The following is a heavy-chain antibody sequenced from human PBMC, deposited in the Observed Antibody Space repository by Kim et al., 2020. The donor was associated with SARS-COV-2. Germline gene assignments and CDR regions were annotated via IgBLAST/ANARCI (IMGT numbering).Heavy chain of an antibody. J-gene: IGHJ4*02. CDR3: AGVCTGILRYFDWLPRGGYFDY. CDR1: GGSISSGGHY. CDR2: IYYSGST. D-gene: IGHD3-9*01. V-gene: IGHV4-31*03. Sequence: SETLSLTCTVSGGSISSGGHYWSWIRQHPGKGLEWIGYIYYSGSTYYNPSLKSRVTISVDTSKNQFSLKLSSVTAADTAVYYCAGVCTGILRYFDWLPRGGYFDYWGQGTLVTVSS.